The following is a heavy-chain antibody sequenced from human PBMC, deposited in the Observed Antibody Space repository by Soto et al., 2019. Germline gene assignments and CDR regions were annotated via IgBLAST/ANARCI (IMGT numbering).Heavy chain of an antibody. Sequence: QVQLVESGGGVVQPGRSLRLSCAASAFNFNLYAIHWVRQAPGKGLEWVAVISFDGSNQYYADSVRGRFNISRDNSKNALDLQMNSLRAEDTAVYYCAREFESVSVYGMDVWGQGTTCTFSS. CDR2: ISFDGSNQ. J-gene: IGHJ6*02. D-gene: IGHD3-3*01. CDR1: AFNFNLYA. CDR3: AREFESVSVYGMDV. V-gene: IGHV3-30-3*01.